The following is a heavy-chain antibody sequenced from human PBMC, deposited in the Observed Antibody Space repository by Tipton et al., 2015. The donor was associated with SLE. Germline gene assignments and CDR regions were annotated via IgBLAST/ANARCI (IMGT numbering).Heavy chain of an antibody. D-gene: IGHD1-1*01. Sequence: TLSLTCTVSGDSIDSDTYYWNWIRQPAGKALEWIGHMSSSGSTKYKPSLESRVTISVDKSKNQFSLNLKSVTAADTAVYYCARSGPWNVKIDFWGQGALVTVSS. CDR1: GDSIDSDTYY. V-gene: IGHV4-61*09. CDR2: MSSSGST. CDR3: ARSGPWNVKIDF. J-gene: IGHJ4*02.